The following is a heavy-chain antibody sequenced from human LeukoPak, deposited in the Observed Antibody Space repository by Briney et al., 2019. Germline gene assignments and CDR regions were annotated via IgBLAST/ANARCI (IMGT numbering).Heavy chain of an antibody. J-gene: IGHJ5*02. CDR1: GGSFSGYY. D-gene: IGHD6-19*01. V-gene: IGHV4-34*01. CDR3: ARLKQWLVPNWFDP. CDR2: INHSGST. Sequence: SETLSLTCAVYGGSFSGYYWSWIRQPPGKGLEWIGEINHSGSTNYNPSLKSRVTISIDTPKNHFSLNLSSVTAADTAVYYCARLKQWLVPNWFDPWGQGTLVTVSS.